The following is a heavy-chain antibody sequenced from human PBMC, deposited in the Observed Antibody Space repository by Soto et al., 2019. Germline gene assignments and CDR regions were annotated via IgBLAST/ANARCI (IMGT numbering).Heavy chain of an antibody. D-gene: IGHD4-17*01. CDR1: GVSVRSSTYY. CDR3: ARQSGAMAYYFDS. Sequence: SETLSLTCTVSGVSVRSSTYYWGWIRQPPGKGLEWIGSIFYSGRPHYNPSLKTRLTVSLDTSKNRFSLKLSSVTAADTATYFCARQSGAMAYYFDSWGQGTQVTVSS. J-gene: IGHJ4*02. V-gene: IGHV4-39*01. CDR2: IFYSGRP.